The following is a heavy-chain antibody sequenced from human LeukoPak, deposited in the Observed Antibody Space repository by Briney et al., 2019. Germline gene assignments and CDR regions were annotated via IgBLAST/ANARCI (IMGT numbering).Heavy chain of an antibody. CDR1: GFTFSSYA. CDR2: ISGSGGST. CDR3: VKDIGQWLVRWYFDL. V-gene: IGHV3-23*01. D-gene: IGHD6-19*01. Sequence: TGGSLRLSCAASGFTFSSYAMSWVRQAPGKGLEWVSAISGSGGSTYYADSVKGRFTISRDNSKNTLYLQMNSLRPEDTALYYCVKDIGQWLVRWYFDLWGRGTLVTVSS. J-gene: IGHJ2*01.